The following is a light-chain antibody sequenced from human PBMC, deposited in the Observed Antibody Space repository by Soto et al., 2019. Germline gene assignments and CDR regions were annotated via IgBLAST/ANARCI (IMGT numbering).Light chain of an antibody. V-gene: IGKV3-20*01. CDR3: QQYGSSPRT. CDR1: QSFSSY. CDR2: GAS. J-gene: IGKJ1*01. Sequence: EVGLKQSPGTLSLSSGERATLSCRASQSFSSYLSWYQEKPGQAPRLLICGASSRATGIPDRFSGSGSGTDFTLTISRLEPEDFAVYYCQQYGSSPRTFGQGTNVAIK.